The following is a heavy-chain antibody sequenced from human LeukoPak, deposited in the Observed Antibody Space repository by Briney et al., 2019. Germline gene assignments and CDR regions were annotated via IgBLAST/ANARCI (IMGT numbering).Heavy chain of an antibody. V-gene: IGHV4-59*01. Sequence: RASETLSLTCTVSGGSISSYYWSWIRQPPGKGLEWIGYIYYSGSTNYNPSLKSRVTISVDTSKNQFSLKLSSVTAADTAVYYCARDASSSWYDPWGQGTLVTVSS. CDR1: GGSISSYY. CDR2: IYYSGST. J-gene: IGHJ5*02. CDR3: ARDASSSWYDP. D-gene: IGHD6-13*01.